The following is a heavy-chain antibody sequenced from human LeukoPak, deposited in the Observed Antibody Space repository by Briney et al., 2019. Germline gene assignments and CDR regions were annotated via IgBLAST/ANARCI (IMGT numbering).Heavy chain of an antibody. V-gene: IGHV3-7*01. D-gene: IGHD2-2*01. CDR2: INQDESKK. CDR1: GFTFSNDW. J-gene: IGHJ4*02. CDR3: ARDHAYRADY. Sequence: GGSLRLSCAASGFTFSNDWMCWVRQAPGKGLVWVANINQDESKKYYADSVKGRLTISRDNAKNSLYLQMSSLTAEDTAIYYCARDHAYRADYWGQGTLVTVSS.